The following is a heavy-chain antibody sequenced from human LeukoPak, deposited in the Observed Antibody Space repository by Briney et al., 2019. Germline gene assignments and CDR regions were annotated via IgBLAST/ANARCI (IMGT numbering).Heavy chain of an antibody. V-gene: IGHV4-34*01. CDR1: GGSFSGYY. CDR2: INHSGST. Sequence: SETLSLSCAVYGGSFSGYYWSWIRQPPGKGLEWIGEINHSGSTNYNPSLKSRVTISVDTSKNQFSLKLSSVTAADTAVYYCARKRLVAARDAFDIWGQGTMVTVSS. J-gene: IGHJ3*02. D-gene: IGHD6-6*01. CDR3: ARKRLVAARDAFDI.